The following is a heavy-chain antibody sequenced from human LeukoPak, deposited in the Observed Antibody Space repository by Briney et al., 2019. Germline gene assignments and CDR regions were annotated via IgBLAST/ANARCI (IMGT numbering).Heavy chain of an antibody. CDR3: ARVRVVFGVVITGYYYYGMDV. CDR2: INHSGST. Sequence: NPSETLSLTCAVYGGSFSGYYWSWIRQPPGKGLEWIGEINHSGSTNYNPSLKSRVTISVDTSKNQFSLKLCSVTAADTAVYYCARVRVVFGVVITGYYYYGMDVWGQGTTVTVSS. D-gene: IGHD3-3*01. J-gene: IGHJ6*02. CDR1: GGSFSGYY. V-gene: IGHV4-34*01.